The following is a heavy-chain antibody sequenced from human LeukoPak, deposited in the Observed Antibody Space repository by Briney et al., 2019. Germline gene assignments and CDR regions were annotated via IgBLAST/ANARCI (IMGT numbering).Heavy chain of an antibody. J-gene: IGHJ4*02. CDR3: ARDIGWFYFDY. Sequence: GGSLRLSCAASGFTSSRYWMSWVRQAPGKGLEWVANIKKDGSEKYYVDSVKGRFTISRDNAKNSLFLQMNSLRAEDTAVYYCARDIGWFYFDYWGQGSLVTVSS. CDR1: GFTSSRYW. CDR2: IKKDGSEK. V-gene: IGHV3-7*01. D-gene: IGHD6-19*01.